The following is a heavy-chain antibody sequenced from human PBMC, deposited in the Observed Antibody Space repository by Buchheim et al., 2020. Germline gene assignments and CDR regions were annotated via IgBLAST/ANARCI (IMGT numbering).Heavy chain of an antibody. V-gene: IGHV4-59*01. J-gene: IGHJ4*02. Sequence: QVQLLESSPGRVKPSETLSLTCTVSGGSIKRYYWSWIRQPPGKRPEWIGYIFYTGGTNYNPSLKSRVIISVDPSKNQFSLRLNSVTAADTAVYYCATFTYGLGHDFWGQGTL. CDR2: IFYTGGT. CDR1: GGSIKRYY. D-gene: IGHD2-8*01. CDR3: ATFTYGLGHDF.